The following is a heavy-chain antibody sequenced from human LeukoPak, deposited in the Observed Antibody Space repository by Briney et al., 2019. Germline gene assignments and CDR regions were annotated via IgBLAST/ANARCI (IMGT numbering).Heavy chain of an antibody. CDR2: INNDGSDA. CDR1: GFTFNAFW. CDR3: ARGGYSHGFDI. D-gene: IGHD5-18*01. Sequence: GGSLRLSCAASGFTFNAFWMHWVRQAPGKGLMWVSRINNDGSDAIYADSVKGRFTISRDNAQNTLYLQMNSLRDEDTAVYYCARGGYSHGFDIWGQGPMVTVSS. V-gene: IGHV3-74*01. J-gene: IGHJ3*02.